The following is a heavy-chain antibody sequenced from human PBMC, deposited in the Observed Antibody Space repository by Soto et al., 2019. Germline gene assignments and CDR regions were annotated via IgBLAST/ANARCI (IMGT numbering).Heavy chain of an antibody. V-gene: IGHV3-33*06. D-gene: IGHD3-22*01. J-gene: IGHJ4*02. Sequence: GGSLRLSCAASGFTFSSYGMHWVRQAPGKGLEWVALIWYDASNKYYTDSVKGRFTISRDNSKNTLYLQMNSLRAEDTAVYYCAKGPNYYDSSGYPGLDYWGQGTLVTVSA. CDR1: GFTFSSYG. CDR3: AKGPNYYDSSGYPGLDY. CDR2: IWYDASNK.